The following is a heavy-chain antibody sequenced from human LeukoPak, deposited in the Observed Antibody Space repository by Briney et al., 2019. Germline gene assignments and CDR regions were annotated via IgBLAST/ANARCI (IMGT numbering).Heavy chain of an antibody. Sequence: ASVKVSCKVSGYTVTEFSIHWVRQAPGKGLEWMGGYDPDDAETVFARKFQGRVTMTEDTSTNTAYMELTSLISEDTAVYCCATGQTTPVLVDTLHFWGQGTLVTVSS. CDR3: ATGQTTPVLVDTLHF. J-gene: IGHJ4*02. CDR1: GYTVTEFS. CDR2: YDPDDAET. D-gene: IGHD4-17*01. V-gene: IGHV1-24*01.